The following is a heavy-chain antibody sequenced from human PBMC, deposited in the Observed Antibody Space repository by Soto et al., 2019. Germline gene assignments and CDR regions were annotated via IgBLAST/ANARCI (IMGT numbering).Heavy chain of an antibody. CDR2: ISYDGSNK. V-gene: IGHV3-30*18. CDR1: GFTFSSYG. CDR3: AKDPRIAVAGTRLPPYYYFDY. D-gene: IGHD6-19*01. Sequence: GGSLRLSCAASGFTFSSYGMHWVRQAPGKGLEWVAVISYDGSNKYYADSVKGRFTISRDNSKNTPYLQMNSLRAEDTAVYYCAKDPRIAVAGTRLPPYYYFDYWGQGTLVTVSS. J-gene: IGHJ4*02.